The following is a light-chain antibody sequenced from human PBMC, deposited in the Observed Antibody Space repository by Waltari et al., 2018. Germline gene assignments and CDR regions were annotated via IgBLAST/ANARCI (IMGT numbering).Light chain of an antibody. CDR2: GAS. CDR1: QNVNSD. CDR3: QQYNVWPRT. V-gene: IGKV3-15*01. J-gene: IGKJ1*01. Sequence: EIVMTPSPATLPVSPGESATLSCRASQNVNSDLAWYQQKPGQAPRLLIYGASARATDIPAKFSGSGSGTEFTLTISSLQSEDVAFYYCQQYNVWPRTFGQGTKVEI.